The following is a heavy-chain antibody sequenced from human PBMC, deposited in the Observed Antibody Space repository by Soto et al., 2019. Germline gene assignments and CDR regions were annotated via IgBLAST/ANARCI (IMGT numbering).Heavy chain of an antibody. V-gene: IGHV3-73*01. CDR1: GFTFSGSG. CDR2: IRTKTNNYAT. D-gene: IGHD4-17*01. Sequence: EVQLVESGGGLVQPGEFLKLSCAASGFTFSGSGIHWVRQASGKGLEWVGHIRTKTNNYATEYAASVRGRFTTSRDDSKNTAYLQMASLTTEDTAVYYCMETLTPMDVWGQGTTVTVSS. CDR3: METLTPMDV. J-gene: IGHJ6*02.